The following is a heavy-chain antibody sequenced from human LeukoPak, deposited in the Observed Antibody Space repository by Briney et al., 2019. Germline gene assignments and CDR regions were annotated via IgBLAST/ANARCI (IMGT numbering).Heavy chain of an antibody. CDR2: IYYSGST. Sequence: SETLSLTCTVSGGSISSYYWSWIRQPPGKGLEWIGYIYYSGSTNYNPSLKSRVTISLDTSKNQFSLKLSSVTAPHPAVYYCASISSSGSKTFDYWGQGTLVTVSS. J-gene: IGHJ4*02. CDR3: ASISSSGSKTFDY. V-gene: IGHV4-59*01. CDR1: GGSISSYY. D-gene: IGHD6-6*01.